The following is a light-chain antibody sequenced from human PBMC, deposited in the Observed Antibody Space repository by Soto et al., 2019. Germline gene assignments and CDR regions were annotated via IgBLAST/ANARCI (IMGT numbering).Light chain of an antibody. CDR1: GSNIGSNY. Sequence: QSVLTQPPSASGTPGQRVTISCSGSGSNIGSNYVFWYQHLPGTAPKLLIYSHNLRPSGVPDRFSGSKSGTSASLAIDGLQPEDEGDYYCQTADGGLRGRVFGGGTKLTVL. CDR3: QTADGGLRGRV. J-gene: IGLJ3*02. CDR2: SHN. V-gene: IGLV1-47*02.